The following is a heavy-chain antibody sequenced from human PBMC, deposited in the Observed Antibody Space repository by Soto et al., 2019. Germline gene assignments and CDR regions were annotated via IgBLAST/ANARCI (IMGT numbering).Heavy chain of an antibody. V-gene: IGHV4-39*07. CDR3: AGLGMVAAHREFDP. D-gene: IGHD2-15*01. CDR1: GGSISSSSYY. Sequence: SETLSLTCTVSGGSISSSSYYWGWIRQPPGKGLEWIGRIYYSGSTYYNPSLRSRVTISVDTSKNQFFLKLSSVTAADTAIYYCAGLGMVAAHREFDPWGQGTLVTVSS. CDR2: IYYSGST. J-gene: IGHJ5*02.